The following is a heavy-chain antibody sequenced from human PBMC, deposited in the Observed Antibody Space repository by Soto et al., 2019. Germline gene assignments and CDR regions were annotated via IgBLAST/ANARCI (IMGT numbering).Heavy chain of an antibody. D-gene: IGHD6-6*01. CDR2: FDAEDGAA. CDR3: ARYVNKPYSSSYYFDY. J-gene: IGHJ4*02. CDR1: GYTLTELS. V-gene: IGHV1-24*01. Sequence: ASVKVSCKVSGYTLTELSMHWVRQAPGKGLEWMGVFDAEDGAASYAQNFQGRVTMTVDTSTDTAYMEVTSLRSDDTAVYYCARYVNKPYSSSYYFDYWGQGTLVTVSS.